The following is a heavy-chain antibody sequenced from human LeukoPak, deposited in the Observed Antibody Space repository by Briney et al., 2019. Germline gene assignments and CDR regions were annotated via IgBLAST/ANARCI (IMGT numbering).Heavy chain of an antibody. Sequence: GGSLRLSCAASGFTSGSYWMHWVRQAPGKGPEWVSAISGSGGSTYYADSVKGRFTISRDNSKNTLYLQMNSLRAEDTAVYYCAALPAAIDYWGQGTLVTVSS. CDR3: AALPAAIDY. V-gene: IGHV3-23*01. J-gene: IGHJ4*02. CDR1: GFTSGSYW. D-gene: IGHD2-2*02. CDR2: ISGSGGST.